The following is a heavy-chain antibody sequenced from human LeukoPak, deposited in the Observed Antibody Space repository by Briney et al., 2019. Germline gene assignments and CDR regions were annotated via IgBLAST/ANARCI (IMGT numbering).Heavy chain of an antibody. CDR2: IYYSGST. CDR1: GGSISNYY. J-gene: IGHJ5*02. V-gene: IGHV4-59*01. D-gene: IGHD1-1*01. CDR3: ARGGFLDPFDP. Sequence: SETLSLTCTLSGGSISNYYWNWIRQPPGKGLDWIGYIYYSGSTKYNPSLKSRVTISVDTSKNQSSLRLSSVTGADTAVYYCARGGFLDPFDPWGQGTLVTVSS.